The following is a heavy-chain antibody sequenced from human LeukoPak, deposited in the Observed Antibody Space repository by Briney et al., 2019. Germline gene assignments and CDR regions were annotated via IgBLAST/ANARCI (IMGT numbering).Heavy chain of an antibody. Sequence: ASVKVSCKASGYTFTDYYIHWVQQAPGQGLEWMAWINPNSGGTNCAQEFQGRVTMTRDTSTSTAYMELSSLTSDDTAVYYCARALPQYGDFRYDYWGQGTLVTVSS. CDR3: ARALPQYGDFRYDY. V-gene: IGHV1-2*02. J-gene: IGHJ4*02. D-gene: IGHD4-17*01. CDR1: GYTFTDYY. CDR2: INPNSGGT.